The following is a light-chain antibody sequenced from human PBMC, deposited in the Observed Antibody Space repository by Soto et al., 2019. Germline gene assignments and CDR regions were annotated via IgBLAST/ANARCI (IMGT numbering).Light chain of an antibody. J-gene: IGKJ2*01. V-gene: IGKV1-39*01. CDR2: AAS. Sequence: DIQMTQSPSSLSASVGDRVTITCRASQSISSYLNWYQQKPGKAPKLLIYAASGLQSGVPSRFSASGSGTDFTLSLSSLQPEDFAPYFCQQSYRIPQTFGQGTKLEIK. CDR1: QSISSY. CDR3: QQSYRIPQT.